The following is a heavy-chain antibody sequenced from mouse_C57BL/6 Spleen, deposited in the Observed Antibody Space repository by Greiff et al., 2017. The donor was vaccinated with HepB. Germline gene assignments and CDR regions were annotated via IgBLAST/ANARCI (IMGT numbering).Heavy chain of an antibody. D-gene: IGHD2-4*01. CDR3: ARRDDYAWFAY. CDR1: GYTFTDYY. Sequence: VQLQQSGPELVKPGASVKISCKASGYTFTDYYMNWVKQSHGKSLEWIGDINPNNGGTSYNQKFKGKATLTVDKSSSTAYMELRSLTSEDSAVYYGARRDDYAWFAYWGQGTLVTVSA. CDR2: INPNNGGT. V-gene: IGHV1-26*01. J-gene: IGHJ3*01.